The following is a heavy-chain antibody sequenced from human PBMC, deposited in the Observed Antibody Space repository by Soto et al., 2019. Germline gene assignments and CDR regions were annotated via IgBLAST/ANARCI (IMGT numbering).Heavy chain of an antibody. CDR1: GFTFSSYA. V-gene: IGHV3-30-3*01. CDR2: ISYDGSNK. J-gene: IGHJ6*02. D-gene: IGHD3-3*02. Sequence: TGGSLRLSCAASGFTFSSYAMHWVRQAPGKGLEWVAVISYDGSNKYYADSVKGRFTISRDNSKNTLYLQMNSLRAEDTAVYYCARDVFGFHFSTLVIQPGGMYVWGQGSTVTVS. CDR3: ARDVFGFHFSTLVIQPGGMYV.